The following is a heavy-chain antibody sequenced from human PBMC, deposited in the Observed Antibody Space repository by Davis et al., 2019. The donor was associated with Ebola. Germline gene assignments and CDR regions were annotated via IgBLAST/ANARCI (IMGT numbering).Heavy chain of an antibody. CDR2: ISGGGTST. Sequence: GESLKISCAASGFIFSSYPMSWVRQAPGKGLEWVPGISGGGTSTFYADSVKGRFTISRDNSKNTLYLQMNSLRAEDMAVYYCAKSPPLVVVAATLFDYWGQGTLVTVSS. V-gene: IGHV3-23*01. CDR3: AKSPPLVVVAATLFDY. D-gene: IGHD2-15*01. J-gene: IGHJ4*02. CDR1: GFIFSSYP.